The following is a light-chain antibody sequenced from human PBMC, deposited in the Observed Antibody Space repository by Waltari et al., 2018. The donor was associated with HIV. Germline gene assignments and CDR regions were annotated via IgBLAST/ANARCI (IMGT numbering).Light chain of an antibody. CDR3: SSYAGSDNVYV. CDR2: GVT. CDR1: SSDVGGYNF. V-gene: IGLV2-8*01. J-gene: IGLJ1*01. Sequence: QSALTQPPSASGSPGQSVTISCTGTSSDVGGYNFVSWYQQHPGKAPKLMIYGVTKRPSGVPDRFSGSKSGNTSSLTVSGLQVEDEADYYCSSYAGSDNVYVFGTGTKVTVL.